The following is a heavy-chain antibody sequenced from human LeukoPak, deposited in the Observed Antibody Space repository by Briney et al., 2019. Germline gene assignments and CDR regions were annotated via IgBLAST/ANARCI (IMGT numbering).Heavy chain of an antibody. Sequence: ASVKVSCKASGYTFTSCYMHWVRQAPGQGLEWMGIINPTNGATSYAQKFQGRVTMTRDTSTSTVYMELSSLRSEDTAVYYCATAPPNGTYYYFDYWGQGTLVTVSS. CDR1: GYTFTSCY. J-gene: IGHJ4*02. D-gene: IGHD1-26*01. V-gene: IGHV1-46*01. CDR2: INPTNGAT. CDR3: ATAPPNGTYYYFDY.